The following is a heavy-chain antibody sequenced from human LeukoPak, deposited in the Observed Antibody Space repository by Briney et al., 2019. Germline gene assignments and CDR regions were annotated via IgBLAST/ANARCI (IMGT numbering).Heavy chain of an antibody. J-gene: IGHJ4*02. D-gene: IGHD3-9*01. CDR3: ARSDWSEGYFDY. CDR2: IYHSGST. Sequence: SETLSLTCAVSGGSISSGGYSWSWIRQPPGKGLEWIGYIYHSGSTYYNPSLKSRVTISVDRSKNQFSLKLSSVTAADTAVYYCARSDWSEGYFDYWGQGTLVTVSS. CDR1: GGSISSGGYS. V-gene: IGHV4-30-2*01.